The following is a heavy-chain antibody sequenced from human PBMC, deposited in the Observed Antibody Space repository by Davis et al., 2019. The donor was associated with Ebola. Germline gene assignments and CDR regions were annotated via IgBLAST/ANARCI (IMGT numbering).Heavy chain of an antibody. Sequence: LRLSCAISGDSVSSNTAAWNWIRQSPSRGLEWLGRTLYRSQWYNDYAVSVKSRITITPDTSQNQFSLQLNSVTPEDTAVYYCARDNLGAARPLEYWGQGTLVTVAS. V-gene: IGHV6-1*01. CDR1: GDSVSSNTAA. D-gene: IGHD6-6*01. J-gene: IGHJ4*02. CDR2: TLYRSQWYN. CDR3: ARDNLGAARPLEY.